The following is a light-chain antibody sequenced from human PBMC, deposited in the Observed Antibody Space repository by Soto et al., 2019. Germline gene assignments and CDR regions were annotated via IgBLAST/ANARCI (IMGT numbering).Light chain of an antibody. CDR2: EVS. CDR1: SSDIGGYNY. J-gene: IGLJ1*01. CDR3: SSYAGSNILFV. Sequence: QSVLTQPPSASGSPGQSVTISCTGTSSDIGGYNYVSWYQQHPGKAPKLMIYEVSKRPSGVPDRFSGSKSGNTASLTVSGLQPEDEGDYYCSSYAGSNILFVFGTGTKLTVL. V-gene: IGLV2-8*01.